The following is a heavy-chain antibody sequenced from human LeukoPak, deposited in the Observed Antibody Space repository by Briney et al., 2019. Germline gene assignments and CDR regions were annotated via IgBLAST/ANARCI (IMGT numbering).Heavy chain of an antibody. J-gene: IGHJ3*02. CDR1: GFTFSSYW. D-gene: IGHD6-13*01. CDR3: ARSTSSSWYSVSDAFDI. Sequence: PGGSLRLSCAASGFTFSSYWMSRVRQAPGKGLEWVANIKQDGSEKYYVDSVKGRFTISRDNAKNSLYLQMNSLRAEDTAVYYCARSTSSSWYSVSDAFDIWGQGTMVTVSS. CDR2: IKQDGSEK. V-gene: IGHV3-7*01.